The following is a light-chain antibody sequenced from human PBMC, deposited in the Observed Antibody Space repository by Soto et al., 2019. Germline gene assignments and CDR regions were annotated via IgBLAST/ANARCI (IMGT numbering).Light chain of an antibody. V-gene: IGKV1-5*01. CDR1: QSLDNC. J-gene: IGKJ4*01. Sequence: DIQMTQPPSTLSASIGDRVTITRRASQSLDNCLAWYQQKPGKAPKLLIYDVSSLESGVPSRFSGSGSETEFTLTISSLEPEDFAVYFCQQYGYSPGLACGGGTKVDI. CDR3: QQYGYSPGLA. CDR2: DVS.